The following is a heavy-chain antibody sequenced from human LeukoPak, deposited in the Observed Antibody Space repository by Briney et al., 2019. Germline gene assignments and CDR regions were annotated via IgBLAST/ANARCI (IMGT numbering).Heavy chain of an antibody. V-gene: IGHV3-66*02. Sequence: PGGSLRLSCAASGFTVSSNYMSWVHQAPGKGLEWVSLIYSGGDTYYADSVKGRFTISRDNSKNTLYLQMNNLRADDTAVYYCATRYCSGTSCYRGAFDVWGQGTMVTVSS. J-gene: IGHJ3*01. CDR3: ATRYCSGTSCYRGAFDV. D-gene: IGHD2-2*02. CDR1: GFTVSSNY. CDR2: IYSGGDT.